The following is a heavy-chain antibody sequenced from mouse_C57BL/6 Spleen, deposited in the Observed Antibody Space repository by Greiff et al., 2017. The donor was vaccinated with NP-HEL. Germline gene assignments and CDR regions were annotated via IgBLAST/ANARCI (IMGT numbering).Heavy chain of an antibody. Sequence: EVQLVESGGGLVKPGGSLKLSCAASGFTFSDYGMHWVRQAPEKGLEWVAYISSGSSTIYYADTVKGRFTISRDNAKNTLFLQMTSLRSEDTAMYYCARPRGSTWFAYWGQGTLVTVSA. CDR2: ISSGSSTI. D-gene: IGHD1-1*01. CDR1: GFTFSDYG. J-gene: IGHJ3*01. V-gene: IGHV5-17*01. CDR3: ARPRGSTWFAY.